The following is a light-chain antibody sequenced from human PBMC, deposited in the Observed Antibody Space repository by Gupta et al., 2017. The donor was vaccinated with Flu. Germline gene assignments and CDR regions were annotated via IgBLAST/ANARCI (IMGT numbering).Light chain of an antibody. V-gene: IGLV3-21*02. Sequence: SYVLPQPPSVSVAPRQTAKINCGGEKIRVKPVHWYQQRPGQAPVLIVYDDSDRPSGIPERFSGSNFGDTATLTVSRVEAGDEADYYCQVWDINSGVIFGGGTKLTVL. CDR1: KIRVKP. CDR3: QVWDINSGVI. CDR2: DDS. J-gene: IGLJ2*01.